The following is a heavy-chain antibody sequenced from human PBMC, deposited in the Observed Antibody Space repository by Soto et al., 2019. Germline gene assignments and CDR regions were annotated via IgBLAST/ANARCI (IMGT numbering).Heavy chain of an antibody. V-gene: IGHV4-34*01. Sequence: SETLSLTCAVYGGSFSGYYWSWIRQPPGKGLEWIGEINHSGSTNYNPSLKSRVTISVDTSKNQFSLKLSSVTAADTAVYYCARCGYDWGYYFDYWGQGTLVTVSS. CDR3: ARCGYDWGYYFDY. CDR2: INHSGST. J-gene: IGHJ4*02. CDR1: GGSFSGYY. D-gene: IGHD5-12*01.